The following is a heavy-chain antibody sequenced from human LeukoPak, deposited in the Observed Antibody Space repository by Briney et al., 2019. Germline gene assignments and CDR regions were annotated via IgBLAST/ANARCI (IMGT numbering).Heavy chain of an antibody. CDR3: ARERITMIVVVNGPFDY. D-gene: IGHD3-22*01. J-gene: IGHJ4*02. CDR1: GGSISSGSYY. Sequence: SETLSLTCTVSGGSISSGSYYWSWIRQPAGKGLEWIGRIYTSGSTNYNPSLKSRVTISVDTSKNQFSLKLSSVTAADTAAYYCARERITMIVVVNGPFDYWGQGTLVTVSS. V-gene: IGHV4-61*02. CDR2: IYTSGST.